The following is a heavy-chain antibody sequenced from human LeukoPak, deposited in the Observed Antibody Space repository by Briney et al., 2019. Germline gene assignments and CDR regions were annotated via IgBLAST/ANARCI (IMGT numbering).Heavy chain of an antibody. J-gene: IGHJ3*02. Sequence: PGGSLRLSCAASGFTFSDYYMSWIRQAPGKGLEWVSYISSRGSTIYYADSVKGRFTISRDSAKNSLYLQMNSLRAEDTAVYYCARTKGYDSSTPWDAFDIWGQGTMVTVSS. CDR2: ISSRGSTI. CDR1: GFTFSDYY. CDR3: ARTKGYDSSTPWDAFDI. V-gene: IGHV3-11*04. D-gene: IGHD3-22*01.